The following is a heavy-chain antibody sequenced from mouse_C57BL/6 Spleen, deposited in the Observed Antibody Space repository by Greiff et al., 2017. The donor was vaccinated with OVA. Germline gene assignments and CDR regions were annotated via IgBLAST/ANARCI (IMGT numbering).Heavy chain of an antibody. CDR2: LPPRTFFP. V-gene: IGHV1-42*01. J-gene: IGHJ1*03. CDR3: ARAVYYYGSSYWYFDV. D-gene: IGHD1-1*01. Sequence: EVQLQQSGPELVKPGASVKISCKASGYSFTGYYMNWVKQSPEKSLEFLFALPPRTFFPPSNQKFKAKATLPVDKSSSTAYMQLKSLTSEDSAVYYCARAVYYYGSSYWYFDVWGTGTTVTVSS. CDR1: GYSFTGYY.